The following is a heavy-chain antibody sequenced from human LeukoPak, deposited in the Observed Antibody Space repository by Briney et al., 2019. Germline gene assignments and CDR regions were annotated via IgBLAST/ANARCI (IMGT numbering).Heavy chain of an antibody. V-gene: IGHV3-23*01. J-gene: IGHJ6*02. CDR1: GFTFSSYA. Sequence: GGSLRFSCAASGFTFSSYAMSWVRQAPGKGLEWVSAISGSGGSTYYADSVKGRFTISRDNSKNTLYLQMNSLKTEDTAVYYCTTDRVDYYYGMDVWGQGTTVTVSS. CDR2: ISGSGGST. CDR3: TTDRVDYYYGMDV.